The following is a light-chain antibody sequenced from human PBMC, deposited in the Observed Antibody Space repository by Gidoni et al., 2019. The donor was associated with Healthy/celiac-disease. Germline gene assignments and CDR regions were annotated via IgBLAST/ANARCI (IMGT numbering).Light chain of an antibody. CDR2: GAYGAS. J-gene: IGKJ4*01. Sequence: EIVLTQSPGTLSLSPGERATLSCRASQSVSNGYLDWYQQKPGQAHMLLVYGAYGASTRATGIPDRFSGSGSRTEFTLTISRLEPEDSAVYYCQQYGSLVTFGGGTKVEIK. CDR1: QSVSNGY. V-gene: IGKV3-20*01. CDR3: QQYGSLVT.